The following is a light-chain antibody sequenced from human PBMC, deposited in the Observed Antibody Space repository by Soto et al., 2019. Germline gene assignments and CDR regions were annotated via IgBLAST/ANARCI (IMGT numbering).Light chain of an antibody. V-gene: IGKV3-11*01. CDR1: QSVSTY. CDR2: DAS. CDR3: QQRSNWPP. J-gene: IGKJ5*01. Sequence: IVLTQSPATLSLSPGERATLSCRASQSVSTYFAWYQQKPGQAPRLLIYDASNRATGIPARFSGSGSGTDFTLTISSLEPEDFAVYYCQQRSNWPPFGQGTRLEIK.